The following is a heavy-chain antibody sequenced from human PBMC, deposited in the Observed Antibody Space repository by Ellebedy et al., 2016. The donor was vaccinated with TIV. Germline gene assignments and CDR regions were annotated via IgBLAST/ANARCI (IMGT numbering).Heavy chain of an antibody. CDR1: GFTFSSYW. CDR3: ARVNDYYGSGGDY. Sequence: GESLKISXAASGFTFSSYWMHWLRQAPGKGLVWVSRINSDGSSTSYADSVKGRFTISKDNAKNTLYLQMNSLRAEDTAVYYCARVNDYYGSGGDYWGQGTLVTVSS. J-gene: IGHJ4*02. V-gene: IGHV3-74*01. CDR2: INSDGSST. D-gene: IGHD3-10*01.